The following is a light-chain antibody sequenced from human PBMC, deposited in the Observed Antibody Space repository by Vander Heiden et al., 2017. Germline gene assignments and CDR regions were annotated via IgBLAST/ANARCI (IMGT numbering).Light chain of an antibody. V-gene: IGLV3-27*01. J-gene: IGLJ3*02. CDR3: YSAADNNLRV. CDR1: VLAKKY. CDR2: KDS. Sequence: SYELTQPSSVSVCPGQTARITCSGDVLAKKYARWFQQKPGQAPVLVIYKDSERPSGIPERFSGSSSGTTVTLTISGAQVEDEADYYCYSAADNNLRVFGGGTKLTVL.